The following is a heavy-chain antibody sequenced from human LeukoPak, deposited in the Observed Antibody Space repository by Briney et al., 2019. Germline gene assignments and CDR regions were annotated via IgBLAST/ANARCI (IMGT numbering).Heavy chain of an antibody. D-gene: IGHD3-22*01. V-gene: IGHV4-39*02. Sequence: SQTLSLTCTVSGGSISSSSYYWGWIRQPPGKGLEWIGTIYYSGSTYYNPSLKSRVTISADTSKNHFSLKLSSVTAADTAVYYCARSYYDSSGYDHPQYYFDYWGQGTLVTVSS. CDR1: GGSISSSSYY. CDR3: ARSYYDSSGYDHPQYYFDY. CDR2: IYYSGST. J-gene: IGHJ4*02.